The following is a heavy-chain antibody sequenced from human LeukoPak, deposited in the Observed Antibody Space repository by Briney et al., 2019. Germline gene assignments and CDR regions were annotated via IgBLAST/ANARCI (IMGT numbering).Heavy chain of an antibody. V-gene: IGHV1-18*04. CDR3: ARVPTDSSGWYRYYYYYYMDV. J-gene: IGHJ6*03. CDR1: GYTFTGYY. D-gene: IGHD6-19*01. Sequence: GASVKVSCKASGYTFTGYYMHWVRQAPGQGLEWMGWISAYNGNTNYAQKLQGRVTMTTDTSTSTAYMELRSLRSDDTAVYYCARVPTDSSGWYRYYYYYYMDVWGKGTTVTVSS. CDR2: ISAYNGNT.